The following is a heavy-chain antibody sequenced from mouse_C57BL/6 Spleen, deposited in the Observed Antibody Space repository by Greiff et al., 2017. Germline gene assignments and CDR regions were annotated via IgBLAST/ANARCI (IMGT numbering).Heavy chain of an antibody. CDR2: IDPSDSYT. V-gene: IGHV1-50*01. CDR1: GYTFTSYW. Sequence: QVQLQQPGAELVKPGASVKLSCKASGYTFTSYWMQWVKQRPGQGLEWIGEIDPSDSYTNYTQKFQGKATLTVDTSSSTAYMQLSSLTSEDSAVYYCARGHYGSNYEYFDFWGTGTTVTVSS. J-gene: IGHJ1*03. D-gene: IGHD1-1*01. CDR3: ARGHYGSNYEYFDF.